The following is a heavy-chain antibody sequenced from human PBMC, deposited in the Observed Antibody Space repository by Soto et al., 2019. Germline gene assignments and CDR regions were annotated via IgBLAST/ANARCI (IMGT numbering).Heavy chain of an antibody. CDR3: ASDSSDYPYDAFDI. J-gene: IGHJ3*02. D-gene: IGHD3-22*01. V-gene: IGHV5-51*01. CDR2: IYPGDSDT. Sequence: PGESLKISCKGSGYSVTSYWIGLVRQLPGKGQEWMGIIYPGDSDTRYSPSFQGQVTISADKSISTAYLHWSSLKASDTAMYYCASDSSDYPYDAFDICGQGTMVTVSS. CDR1: GYSVTSYW.